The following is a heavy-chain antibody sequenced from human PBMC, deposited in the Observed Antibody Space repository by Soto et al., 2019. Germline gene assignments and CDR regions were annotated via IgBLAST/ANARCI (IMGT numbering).Heavy chain of an antibody. CDR2: ISGSGGST. Sequence: GGSLRLSCAASGFTFSSYAMSWVRQAPGKGLEWVSAISGSGGSTYYADSVKGRFTISRDNSKNTLYLQMNSLRAEDTAVYYCAKGPYCSGGSCYKAYYYYYMDVWGKGTTVTVSS. D-gene: IGHD2-15*01. V-gene: IGHV3-23*01. CDR1: GFTFSSYA. CDR3: AKGPYCSGGSCYKAYYYYYMDV. J-gene: IGHJ6*03.